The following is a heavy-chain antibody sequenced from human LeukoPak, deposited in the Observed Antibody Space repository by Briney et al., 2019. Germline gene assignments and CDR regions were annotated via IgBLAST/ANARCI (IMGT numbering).Heavy chain of an antibody. CDR2: IYYSGST. J-gene: IGHJ4*02. Sequence: PSQTLSLTCTVSGGSISSSSYYWGWIRQPPGKGLEWIGSIYYSGSTYYNPSLKSRVTISVDTSKNQFSLKLSSVTAADTAVYYCAGEYVDTAMAFDYWGQGTLVTVSS. CDR3: AGEYVDTAMAFDY. V-gene: IGHV4-39*07. CDR1: GGSISSSSYY. D-gene: IGHD5-18*01.